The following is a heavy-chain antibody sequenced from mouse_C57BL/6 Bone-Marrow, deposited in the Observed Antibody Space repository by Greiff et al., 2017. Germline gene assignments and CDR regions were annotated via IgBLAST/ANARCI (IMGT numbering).Heavy chain of an antibody. D-gene: IGHD1-1*01. Sequence: QVQLKQSGPGLVQPSQSLSITCTVSGFSLTSYGVHWVRQSPGKGLEWLGVIGSGGSTDYNAAFISRLSISKDNSTSQVFFKMNSLQADDTAIYYCARNGIYYYGSSYGSSWFAYWGQGTLVTVSA. CDR1: GFSLTSYG. CDR2: IGSGGST. J-gene: IGHJ3*01. V-gene: IGHV2-2*01. CDR3: ARNGIYYYGSSYGSSWFAY.